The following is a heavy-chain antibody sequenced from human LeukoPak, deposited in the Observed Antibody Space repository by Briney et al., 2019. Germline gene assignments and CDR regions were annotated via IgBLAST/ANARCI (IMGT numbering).Heavy chain of an antibody. D-gene: IGHD5-24*01. CDR3: ARVTGSRDGYDFDY. CDR1: GYTFTSYV. J-gene: IGHJ4*02. V-gene: IGHV1-8*03. Sequence: ASVKVSCKSSGYTFTSYVINWVRQATGQGLEWMGWMNPNSGNTGYAQKFQGRVTITRNTSISKAYMELSSLRSEDTDVYYCARVTGSRDGYDFDYWGQGTLVTVSS. CDR2: MNPNSGNT.